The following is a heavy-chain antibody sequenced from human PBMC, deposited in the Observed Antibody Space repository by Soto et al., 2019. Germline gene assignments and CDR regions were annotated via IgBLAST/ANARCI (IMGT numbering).Heavy chain of an antibody. CDR1: GGSISSTNYY. V-gene: IGHV4-39*01. Sequence: SETLSLTCTVSGGSISSTNYYWGWIRQPPGKGLEWIGSIYYSASTYYNPSLKSRVTISVGTSKNQFSLNLTSVTAADTAVYYCARHRYSYGSFDYWAQGTLVTVSS. D-gene: IGHD5-18*01. CDR2: IYYSAST. J-gene: IGHJ4*02. CDR3: ARHRYSYGSFDY.